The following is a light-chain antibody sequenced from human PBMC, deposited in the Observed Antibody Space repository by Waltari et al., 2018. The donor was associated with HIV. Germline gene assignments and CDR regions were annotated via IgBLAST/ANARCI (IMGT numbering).Light chain of an antibody. J-gene: IGKJ1*01. CDR3: QQSYDYTWT. CDR2: SAS. Sequence: DIQMTQSPSSLSASVGDRVTITCRASQSISTYLNWYQQKPGKAPSLLIYSASTLQSGVPSRFSGSGSGTHFTLTISSLQVEDFATYFCQQSYDYTWTFGQGTKVDMK. CDR1: QSISTY. V-gene: IGKV1-39*01.